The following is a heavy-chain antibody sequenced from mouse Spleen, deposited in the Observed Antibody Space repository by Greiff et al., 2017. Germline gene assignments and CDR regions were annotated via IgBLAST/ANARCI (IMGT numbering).Heavy chain of an antibody. CDR1: GFTFSSYA. D-gene: IGHD1-1*01. Sequence: EVLLVESGGGLVKPGGSLKLSCAASGFTFSSYAMSWVRQTQEKRLEWVATISSGGSYTYYPDSVKGRVTISRDNATNTLYLQMSSLRSEGTAMYYCARHGNYAMGYWGQGTSVTVSS. V-gene: IGHV5-9-3*01. CDR3: ARHGNYAMGY. CDR2: ISSGGSYT. J-gene: IGHJ4*01.